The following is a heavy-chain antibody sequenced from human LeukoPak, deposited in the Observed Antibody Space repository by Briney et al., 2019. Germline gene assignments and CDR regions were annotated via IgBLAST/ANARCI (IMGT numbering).Heavy chain of an antibody. V-gene: IGHV3-66*01. Sequence: PGGSLRLSCAASGFTVSSNYMSWVRQAPGKGLEWVSVIYSGGSTYYADSVKGRFTISRDNSKNTPYLQMNSLRAEDTAVYYCEYSSGWRRIDYWGQGTLVTVSS. CDR3: EYSSGWRRIDY. D-gene: IGHD6-19*01. CDR2: IYSGGST. CDR1: GFTVSSNY. J-gene: IGHJ4*02.